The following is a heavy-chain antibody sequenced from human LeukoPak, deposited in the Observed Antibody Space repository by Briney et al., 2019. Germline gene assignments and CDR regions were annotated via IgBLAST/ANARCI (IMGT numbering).Heavy chain of an antibody. V-gene: IGHV3-48*03. Sequence: PGGSLRLSCAASGFAFSNYEMIWVRQAPGKEPEWVSYISSSGGLTYYADSVKGRFTVSRDNAKDSLFLHMNSLRVEDTEIYYCARDSLHDYGGTGYGYYFDYWGQGALVTVRS. D-gene: IGHD4/OR15-4a*01. J-gene: IGHJ4*02. CDR1: GFAFSNYE. CDR3: ARDSLHDYGGTGYGYYFDY. CDR2: ISSSGGLT.